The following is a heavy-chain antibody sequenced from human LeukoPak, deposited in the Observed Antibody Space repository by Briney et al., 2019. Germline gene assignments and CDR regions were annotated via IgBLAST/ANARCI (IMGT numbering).Heavy chain of an antibody. CDR1: GFTFDDFA. Sequence: PGGSLRLSCAASGFTFDDFAMNWVRQVPGKGLEWVSGISWNSGLKCYADSVKGRFTISRDNAKNSAFLQMNSLRPEDTALYSCVKGPFGSGNSEGFDFWGQGILVTVSS. V-gene: IGHV3-9*01. CDR2: ISWNSGLK. CDR3: VKGPFGSGNSEGFDF. J-gene: IGHJ4*02. D-gene: IGHD3-10*01.